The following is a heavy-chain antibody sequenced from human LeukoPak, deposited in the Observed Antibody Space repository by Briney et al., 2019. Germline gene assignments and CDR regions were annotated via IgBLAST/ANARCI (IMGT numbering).Heavy chain of an antibody. J-gene: IGHJ4*02. Sequence: PSETLSLTCAVSGGSFTIYQCSWIRQSPEKGLEWIGDINRSGSTDYNPALRSRASISMDTSKNQFSLKLRSVTAADTAVYYCARGGAADYWGQGTLVTVSS. V-gene: IGHV4-34*01. D-gene: IGHD4/OR15-4a*01. CDR2: INRSGST. CDR1: GGSFTIYQ. CDR3: ARGGAADY.